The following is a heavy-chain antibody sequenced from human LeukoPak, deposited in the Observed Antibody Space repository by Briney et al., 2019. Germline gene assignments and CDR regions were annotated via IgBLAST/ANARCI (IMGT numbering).Heavy chain of an antibody. Sequence: SETLSLTCTVSGGSISSYYWSWIRQPAGKGLEWIGRIYARGSTYYNPSLKSRVTMSVDTSKNQFSLRLTTVTAADTAVYYCARDSNLEYSSSRGLGRWGQGTLVTVSS. CDR3: ARDSNLEYSSSRGLGR. J-gene: IGHJ4*02. CDR1: GGSISSYY. CDR2: IYARGST. V-gene: IGHV4-4*07. D-gene: IGHD6-6*01.